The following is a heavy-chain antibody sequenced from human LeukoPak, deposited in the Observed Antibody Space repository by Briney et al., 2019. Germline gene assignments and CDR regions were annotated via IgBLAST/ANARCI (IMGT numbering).Heavy chain of an antibody. CDR3: ARDHGDGYNPTDYFDF. J-gene: IGHJ4*02. Sequence: GGSLRLSCAASGFTFSSYWMSWVRQAPGKGLEWVANIKQDGSEKYYVDSVKGRFTISRDNAKNSLYLQMNSLRAEGTAVYYCARDHGDGYNPTDYFDFWGQGTLVPVSS. V-gene: IGHV3-7*04. D-gene: IGHD5-24*01. CDR1: GFTFSSYW. CDR2: IKQDGSEK.